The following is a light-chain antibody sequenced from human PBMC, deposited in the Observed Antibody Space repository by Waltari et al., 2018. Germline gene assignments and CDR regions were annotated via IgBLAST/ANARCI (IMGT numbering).Light chain of an antibody. Sequence: EIVLTQSPGTLSLSPGERVTLSCRASQSVSRALAWYQQKPGQAPRLLIYGASNRVTGIPDRFSGSGSGTDFSLTISRLEPEDFAVYYCQHYVRLPVTFGQGTKVEIK. V-gene: IGKV3-20*01. CDR2: GAS. J-gene: IGKJ1*01. CDR3: QHYVRLPVT. CDR1: QSVSRA.